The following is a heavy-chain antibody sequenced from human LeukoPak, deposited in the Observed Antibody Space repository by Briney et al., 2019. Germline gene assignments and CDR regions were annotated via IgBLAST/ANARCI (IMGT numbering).Heavy chain of an antibody. Sequence: GGSLRLSCAASGFTFSSYSMNWVRQAPGKGLEWASSIISTTSYMSYADSVKGRFTISRDNAKNSLYLQMNSLRAEDTAVYYCAAFIATRLDHWGQGILVTVSS. CDR1: GFTFSSYS. CDR3: AAFIATRLDH. J-gene: IGHJ5*02. CDR2: IISTTSYM. V-gene: IGHV3-21*01. D-gene: IGHD2-15*01.